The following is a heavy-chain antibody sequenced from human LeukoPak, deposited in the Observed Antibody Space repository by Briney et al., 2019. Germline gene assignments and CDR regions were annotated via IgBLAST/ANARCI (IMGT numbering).Heavy chain of an antibody. CDR2: ISGSGGST. Sequence: PGGSLRLSCAASGFTFSSYGMSWVRQAPGKGLEWVSAISGSGGSTYYADSVKGRFTISRDNSKNTLYLQMNSLRAEDTAVYYCAKDSLVRGGYLDYWDQGTLVTVSS. D-gene: IGHD3-10*01. J-gene: IGHJ4*02. CDR3: AKDSLVRGGYLDY. CDR1: GFTFSSYG. V-gene: IGHV3-23*01.